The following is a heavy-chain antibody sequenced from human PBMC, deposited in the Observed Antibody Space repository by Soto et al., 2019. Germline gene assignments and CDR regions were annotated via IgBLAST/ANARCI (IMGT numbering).Heavy chain of an antibody. CDR1: GGSISSYS. Sequence: PSETLSLTCTVSGGSISSYSWSWIRQPPGKGLEWIGYIYYSGSTNYNPSLKSRVTISVDTSKNQFSLKLSSVTATDTAVYYCARMGMSDSGDEYYYYYYMDVWGKGTTVTVSS. D-gene: IGHD5-12*01. CDR2: IYYSGST. V-gene: IGHV4-59*01. CDR3: ARMGMSDSGDEYYYYYYMDV. J-gene: IGHJ6*03.